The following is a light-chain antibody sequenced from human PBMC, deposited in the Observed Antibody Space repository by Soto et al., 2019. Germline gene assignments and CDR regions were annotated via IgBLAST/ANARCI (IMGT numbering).Light chain of an antibody. J-gene: IGKJ4*01. CDR1: QSVSSY. CDR3: QQRSNWPLT. CDR2: NAS. V-gene: IGKV3-11*01. Sequence: EIVLTQSPATLSLSPGERATFSCRASQSVSSYLAWYQQKPGQAPRLPIYNASNRATGIPARFSGSGSGTDFTLTISSLEPEDFAVYYCQQRSNWPLTFGGGTKVDI.